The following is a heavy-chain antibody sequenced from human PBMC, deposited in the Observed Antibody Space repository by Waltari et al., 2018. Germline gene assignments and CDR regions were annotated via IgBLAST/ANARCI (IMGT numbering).Heavy chain of an antibody. CDR1: SNY. J-gene: IGHJ4*02. Sequence: SNYMSWVRQAPGKGLEWVSVIYSGGSTYYADSVKGRFTISRDNSKNTLYLQMNSLRAEDTAVYYCARDPTGSGIAAAGTLGWGQGTLVTVSS. CDR2: IYSGGST. D-gene: IGHD6-13*01. CDR3: ARDPTGSGIAAAGTLG. V-gene: IGHV3-53*01.